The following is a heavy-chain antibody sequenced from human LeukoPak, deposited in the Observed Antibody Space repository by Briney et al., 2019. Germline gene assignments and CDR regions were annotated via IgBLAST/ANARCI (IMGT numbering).Heavy chain of an antibody. V-gene: IGHV3-74*01. Sequence: GGSLRLSCAASGFTFSSYWMPWVRQAPGKGLVWVSRINSDGSSTSYADSVKGRFTISRDNAKNTLYLQMNSLRAEDTAVYYCARGDYEYYYYYYMDVWGKGTTVTVSS. CDR2: INSDGSST. CDR1: GFTFSSYW. CDR3: ARGDYEYYYYYYMDV. J-gene: IGHJ6*03. D-gene: IGHD4-17*01.